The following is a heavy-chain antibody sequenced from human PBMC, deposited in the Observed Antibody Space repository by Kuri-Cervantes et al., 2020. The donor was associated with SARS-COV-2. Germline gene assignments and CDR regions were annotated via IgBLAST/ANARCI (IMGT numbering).Heavy chain of an antibody. CDR3: ARVTSGSYSPYFDY. CDR1: GGSISSSSYY. Sequence: SETLSLTCTVSGGSISSSSYYWGWIRQPPGKGLEWIGSIYYSGSTYYNPSLKSRVTISVDTSKNQSSLKLSSVTAADTAVYYCARVTSGSYSPYFDYWGQGTLVTVSS. J-gene: IGHJ4*02. V-gene: IGHV4-39*01. D-gene: IGHD1-26*01. CDR2: IYYSGST.